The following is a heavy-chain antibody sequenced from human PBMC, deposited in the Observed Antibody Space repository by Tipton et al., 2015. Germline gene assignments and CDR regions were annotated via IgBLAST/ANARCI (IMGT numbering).Heavy chain of an antibody. CDR2: IYYSGST. CDR3: ARFRFDYFDY. D-gene: IGHD3-3*01. J-gene: IGHJ4*01. CDR1: GGSITSYY. Sequence: TLSLTCNVSGGSITSYYWSWIRQPPGKGLEWIGYIYYSGSTKYSPPLKSRVTISVDSSKTQLSLKLRSVTAADTAVYYCARFRFDYFDYWGHGTLVTVSS. V-gene: IGHV4-59*01.